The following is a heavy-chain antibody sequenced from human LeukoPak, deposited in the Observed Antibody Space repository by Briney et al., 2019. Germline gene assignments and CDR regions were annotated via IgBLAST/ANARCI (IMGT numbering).Heavy chain of an antibody. Sequence: GESLKISCKGSRYSFPTYWIAWVRQMPGKGLEWMGITYPDESNIRYSPSFQGQVTISADKSISTAYLQWSSLKASDTAMYYCARPPSRGYSSSFEYWGQGTLVTVSS. CDR3: ARPPSRGYSSSFEY. V-gene: IGHV5-51*01. CDR2: TYPDESNI. J-gene: IGHJ4*02. CDR1: RYSFPTYW. D-gene: IGHD2-2*03.